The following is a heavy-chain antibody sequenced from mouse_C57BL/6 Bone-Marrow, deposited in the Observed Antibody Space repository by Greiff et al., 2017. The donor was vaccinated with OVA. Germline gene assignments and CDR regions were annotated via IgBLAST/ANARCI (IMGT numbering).Heavy chain of an antibody. CDR2: IYPGDGDT. J-gene: IGHJ3*01. D-gene: IGHD1-1*01. CDR1: GYAFSSSW. Sequence: VQLQQSGPELVKPGASVKISCKASGYAFSSSWMNWVKQRPGKGLEWIGRIYPGDGDTNYNGKFKGKATLTADKSSSTAYMQLSSLTSEDSAVYFCARGIYYYGSSYVAWVYWGQGTLVTVSA. V-gene: IGHV1-82*01. CDR3: ARGIYYYGSSYVAWVY.